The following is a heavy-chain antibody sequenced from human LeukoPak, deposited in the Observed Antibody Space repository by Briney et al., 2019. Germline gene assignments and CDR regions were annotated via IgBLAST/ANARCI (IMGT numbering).Heavy chain of an antibody. Sequence: ASVKVSRKASGYTFTSCGISWVRQAPGQGLEWMGWISAYNGNTNYAQKLQGRVTMTTDTSTSTAYMELRSLRSDDTAVYYCAAIRFLEWFPEDYWGQGTLVTVSS. D-gene: IGHD3-3*01. CDR3: AAIRFLEWFPEDY. CDR2: ISAYNGNT. V-gene: IGHV1-18*01. J-gene: IGHJ4*02. CDR1: GYTFTSCG.